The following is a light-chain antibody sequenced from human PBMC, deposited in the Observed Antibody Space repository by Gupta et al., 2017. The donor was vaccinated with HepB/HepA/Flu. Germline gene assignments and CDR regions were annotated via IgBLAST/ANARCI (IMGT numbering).Light chain of an antibody. CDR1: QTVIQ. Sequence: DIQMTHSPSSVSASVGDRVTLTCGASQTVIQLAWYQQKPGKAPKLLIYASSSLQSGVPLRCSGSGSGTDSTLTISSLQPEDFATYSCQQANSFPLTFGPGTKVDIK. V-gene: IGKV1-12*01. CDR3: QQANSFPLT. CDR2: ASS. J-gene: IGKJ3*01.